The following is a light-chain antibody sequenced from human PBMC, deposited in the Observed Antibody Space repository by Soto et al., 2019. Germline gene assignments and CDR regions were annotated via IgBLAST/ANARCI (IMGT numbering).Light chain of an antibody. V-gene: IGKV3-20*01. CDR1: QSVSSNY. CDR3: QQYGSSPWT. Sequence: DIVLTQSPGTLSMSPGERATLSCRASQSVSSNYLAWYQQKPGQAPRLLIYAASSRATGIPDRFSGSGSGTDFTLTISRLEPGDFAVYYCQQYGSSPWTFGQGTKVEIK. J-gene: IGKJ1*01. CDR2: AAS.